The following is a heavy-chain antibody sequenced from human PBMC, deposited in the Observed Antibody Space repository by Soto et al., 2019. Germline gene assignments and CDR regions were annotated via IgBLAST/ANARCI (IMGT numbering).Heavy chain of an antibody. CDR3: ARGSASSSWYFGAFDI. V-gene: IGHV1-2*04. Sequence: ASVKVSCKASGYTFIGYYMHWVRRAPGQGLEWMGWINPNSGGTNYAQKFQGWVTMTGDTSISTAYMELSRLRSDDTAVYYCARGSASSSWYFGAFDIWGQGTMVTVSS. CDR1: GYTFIGYY. J-gene: IGHJ3*02. D-gene: IGHD6-13*01. CDR2: INPNSGGT.